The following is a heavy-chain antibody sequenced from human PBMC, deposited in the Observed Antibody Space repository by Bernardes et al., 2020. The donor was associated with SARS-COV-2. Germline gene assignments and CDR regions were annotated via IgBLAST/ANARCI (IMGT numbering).Heavy chain of an antibody. V-gene: IGHV4-39*01. CDR1: GGSISSSSYY. D-gene: IGHD3-10*01. CDR2: IYYSGST. Sequence: SETLSLTCTVSGGSISSSSYYWGWIRQPPGKGLEWIGSIYYSGSTYYNPSLKSRVTISVDTSKHQFSLKLSSVTAADTAVYYCARQDVWFGELLHFDYWGQGTLVTVSS. J-gene: IGHJ4*02. CDR3: ARQDVWFGELLHFDY.